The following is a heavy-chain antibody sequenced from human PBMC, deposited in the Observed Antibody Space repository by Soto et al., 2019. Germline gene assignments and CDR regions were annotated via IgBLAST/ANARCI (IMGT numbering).Heavy chain of an antibody. D-gene: IGHD2-21*01. CDR2: ISYSGST. CDR1: GGSVTSGDYY. CDR3: ARATYCVDGACYAGRKGFDV. J-gene: IGHJ6*02. Sequence: LSLTCSVSGGSVTSGDYYWNWIRQAPEKGLEWTAFISYSGSTIYNSYLSSRVAMSIDTSRNQFSLKVTSVTAADTAVYYCARATYCVDGACYAGRKGFDVCGQGTTLTVSS. V-gene: IGHV4-61*08.